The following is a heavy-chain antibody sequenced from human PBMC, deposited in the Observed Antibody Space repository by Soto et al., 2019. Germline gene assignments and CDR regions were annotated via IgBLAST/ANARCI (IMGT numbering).Heavy chain of an antibody. Sequence: QVQLVESGGGVVQPGRSLRLSCAASGFTFSSYGMHWVRQAPGKGLEWVAVIWYDGSNKYYADSVKGRFTISRDNSKNTLYLQMNSLRAEDTAVYYCARDRHSSGYYSLDYWGQGTLVTVSS. V-gene: IGHV3-33*01. CDR3: ARDRHSSGYYSLDY. CDR1: GFTFSSYG. D-gene: IGHD3-22*01. CDR2: IWYDGSNK. J-gene: IGHJ4*02.